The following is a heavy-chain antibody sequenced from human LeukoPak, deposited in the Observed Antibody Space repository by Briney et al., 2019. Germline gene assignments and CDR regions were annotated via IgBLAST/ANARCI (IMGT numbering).Heavy chain of an antibody. CDR1: RPSLTTSY. D-gene: IGHD3-22*01. V-gene: IGHV4-59*01. J-gene: IGHJ4*02. CDR2: IYYSGST. Sequence: PAPTLPPPRTPSRPSLTTSYPSSLRQPPRKRLDWIGSIYYSGSTNYNPSLKSRVTISVDTSKNQFSLNLSSVTAADTAVYYCARARPPTYYYDSSGSPFDYWGQGTLVTVSS. CDR3: ARARPPTYYYDSSGSPFDY.